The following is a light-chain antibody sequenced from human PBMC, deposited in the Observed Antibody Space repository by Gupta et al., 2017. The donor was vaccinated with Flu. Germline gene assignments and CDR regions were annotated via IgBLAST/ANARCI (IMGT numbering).Light chain of an antibody. CDR3: QQSNRTPFI. Sequence: DIQMTQSPSSLSAFVGDRVTIICRTSQSISNYLNWYQQKPGKAPKLLIYAASSLQSGVPSRFSGSGSGTDFTLTISSLQPEDFATYYCQQSNRTPFIFGGGTKVGIK. CDR1: QSISNY. CDR2: AAS. V-gene: IGKV1-39*01. J-gene: IGKJ4*01.